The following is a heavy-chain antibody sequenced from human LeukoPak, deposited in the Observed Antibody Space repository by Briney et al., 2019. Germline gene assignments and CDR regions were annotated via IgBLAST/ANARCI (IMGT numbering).Heavy chain of an antibody. Sequence: GGSLRLSCAASGFTFSSYSMNWVRQAPGKGLEWVSSISSSSSYIYYADPVKGRFTISRDNAKNSLYLQMNSLRAEDTAVYYCARPAGDSSGYSYWGQGTLVTVSS. CDR3: ARPAGDSSGYSY. CDR2: ISSSSSYI. D-gene: IGHD3-22*01. CDR1: GFTFSSYS. J-gene: IGHJ4*02. V-gene: IGHV3-21*01.